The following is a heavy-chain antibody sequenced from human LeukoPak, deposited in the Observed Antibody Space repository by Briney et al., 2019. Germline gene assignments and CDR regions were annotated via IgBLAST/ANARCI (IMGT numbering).Heavy chain of an antibody. J-gene: IGHJ4*02. V-gene: IGHV3-23*01. CDR3: AKGQELDDGVFDS. CDR1: GFTFSRIA. CDR2: IRSNRDTA. Sequence: TGGSLRLSCAASGFTFSRIAMTWVRQAPGKGLEWVSTIRSNRDTAYNADSVRGRFAISRDNSKNALFLQMNSLRVEDTAIYYCAKGQELDDGVFDSWGQGTLVTVSS. D-gene: IGHD1-1*01.